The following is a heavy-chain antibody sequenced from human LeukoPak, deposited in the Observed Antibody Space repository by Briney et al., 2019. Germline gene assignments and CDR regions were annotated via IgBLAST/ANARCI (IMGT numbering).Heavy chain of an antibody. CDR2: IYDSGST. CDR1: GGSIRSSYYY. J-gene: IGHJ4*02. CDR3: ARQGVGATDY. D-gene: IGHD1-26*01. V-gene: IGHV4-39*01. Sequence: PSETLSLTCTVSGGSIRSSYYYWGWIRQPPGKGLEWIGSIYDSGSTYYNPSLKSRVTISVDTSKNQFSLKLSSVTAADTAVYYCARQGVGATDYWGQGTLVTVSS.